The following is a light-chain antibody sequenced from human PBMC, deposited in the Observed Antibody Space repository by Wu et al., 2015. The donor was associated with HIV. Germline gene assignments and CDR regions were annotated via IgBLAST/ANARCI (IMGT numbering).Light chain of an antibody. CDR1: QSVSSSY. Sequence: EIVLTQSPGTLSLSPGERATLSCRASQSVSSSYLAWYQQKPGQAPRLLIYGASSRATGIPDRFSGSGSGTDFTLTISRLEPEDFAVYYCQQYGSHRTTFG. CDR2: GAS. J-gene: IGKJ1*01. V-gene: IGKV3-20*01. CDR3: QQYGSHRTT.